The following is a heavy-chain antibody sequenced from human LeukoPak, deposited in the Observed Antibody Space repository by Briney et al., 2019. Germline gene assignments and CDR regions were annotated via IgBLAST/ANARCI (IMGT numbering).Heavy chain of an antibody. CDR3: VKGGSNYNILTGYESLYFDN. CDR2: IRFDGSNK. CDR1: ELTLSNYV. V-gene: IGHV3-30*02. D-gene: IGHD3-9*01. J-gene: IGHJ4*02. Sequence: GGSLRLSCSASELTLSNYVMHWVRQAPGKGLEWVAFIRFDGSNKHYADSVKGRFNISRDDSKNTLYLQMNSLRAEDTAVYYCVKGGSNYNILTGYESLYFDNWGQGTLVTVSS.